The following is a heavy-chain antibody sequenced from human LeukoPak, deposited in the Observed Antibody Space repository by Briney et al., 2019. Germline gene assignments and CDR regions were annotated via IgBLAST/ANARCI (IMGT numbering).Heavy chain of an antibody. CDR2: TSRSGGTT. Sequence: GGSLRLSCAASGFTFSNYAMNWVRQAPGKGLEWVSTTSRSGGTTSYADSVKGRFTISRDNSKNTLYLQMSSLRAEDTAAYYCATPSHYYDSSGQIDYWGQGTLVTVSS. CDR3: ATPSHYYDSSGQIDY. CDR1: GFTFSNYA. D-gene: IGHD3-22*01. V-gene: IGHV3-23*01. J-gene: IGHJ4*02.